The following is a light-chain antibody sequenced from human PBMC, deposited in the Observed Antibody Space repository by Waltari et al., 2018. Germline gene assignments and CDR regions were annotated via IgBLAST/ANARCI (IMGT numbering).Light chain of an antibody. V-gene: IGLV2-14*01. J-gene: IGLJ3*02. Sequence: QSALTQPASVSGSPGQSITIPCTGATSDPGGYNSVSWYQQRPGKAPKLLIFDVRNRPSGVSKRFSGSKSGNTASLTISGLQAEDEAAYYCGSYTGSTTWVFGGGTKLTVL. CDR2: DVR. CDR1: TSDPGGYNS. CDR3: GSYTGSTTWV.